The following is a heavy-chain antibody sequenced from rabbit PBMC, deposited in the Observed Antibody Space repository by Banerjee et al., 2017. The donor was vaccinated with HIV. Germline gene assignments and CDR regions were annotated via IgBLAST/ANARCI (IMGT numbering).Heavy chain of an antibody. CDR2: IITNSGTT. D-gene: IGHD6-1*01. CDR3: ARDDVGGLGYVFNL. Sequence: QSLEESGGDLVKPGASLTLTCTASGFDLSSSYWICWVRQAPGKGLEWIGCIITNSGTTYYASWAKGRFTISKTSSTTVTLQMTSLTAADTATYFCARDDVGGLGYVFNLWGQGTLVTVS. V-gene: IGHV1S40*01. CDR1: GFDLSSSYW. J-gene: IGHJ4*01.